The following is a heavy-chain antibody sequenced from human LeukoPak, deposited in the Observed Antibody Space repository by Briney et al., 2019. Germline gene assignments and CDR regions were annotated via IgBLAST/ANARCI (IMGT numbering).Heavy chain of an antibody. V-gene: IGHV5-51*01. CDR3: ARLVYDSSGYYPYYFDY. Sequence: KVSCKASGYTFTSYWIGWVRQMPGKGLEWMGFIYPGDSDTRYSPSFQGQVTISADKSISTAYLQWSSLKASDTAMYYCARLVYDSSGYYPYYFDYWGQGTLVTVSS. D-gene: IGHD3-22*01. CDR2: IYPGDSDT. J-gene: IGHJ4*02. CDR1: GYTFTSYW.